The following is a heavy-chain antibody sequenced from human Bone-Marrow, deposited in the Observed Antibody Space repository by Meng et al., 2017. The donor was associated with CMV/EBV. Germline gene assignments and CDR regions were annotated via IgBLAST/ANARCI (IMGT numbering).Heavy chain of an antibody. CDR1: GFTFSSYS. CDR2: ISSSSSYI. Sequence: GGPLRLSCAASGFTFSSYSMNWVRQAPGKGLEWVSSISSSSSYIYYADSVKGRFTISRDNAKNSLYLQMNSLRAEDTAVYYCARDILTGDFDYWGQGTLVTVSS. D-gene: IGHD3-9*01. V-gene: IGHV3-21*01. J-gene: IGHJ4*02. CDR3: ARDILTGDFDY.